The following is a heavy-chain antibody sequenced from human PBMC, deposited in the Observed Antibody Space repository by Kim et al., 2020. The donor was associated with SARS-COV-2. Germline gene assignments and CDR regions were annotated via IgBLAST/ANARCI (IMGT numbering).Heavy chain of an antibody. CDR3: ARAPGEVVTAAVVDGFDI. D-gene: IGHD2-2*01. J-gene: IGHJ3*02. Sequence: GGSLRLSCAASGFTFSSYWMSWVRQAPGKGLEWVAIIKQDGSDKYYEDSVKGRFTISRDNAKNTLYLQMNSLRAEDTAVYYCARAPGEVVTAAVVDGFDIWGEGTMVTVSS. V-gene: IGHV3-7*01. CDR2: IKQDGSDK. CDR1: GFTFSSYW.